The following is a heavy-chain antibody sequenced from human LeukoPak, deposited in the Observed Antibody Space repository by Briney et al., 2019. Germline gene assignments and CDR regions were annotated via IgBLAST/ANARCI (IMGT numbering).Heavy chain of an antibody. V-gene: IGHV3-33*01. CDR2: IWYDGSKK. CDR3: ARDRGNGWYGY. J-gene: IGHJ4*02. CDR1: GFTFGNYG. D-gene: IGHD6-19*01. Sequence: GRSLRLSCEASGFTFGNYGMHWVRQAPGKGLEWVSFIWYDGSKKYYADSVKGRFIISRDNSKNTLYLQMNSLRAEDTAVYYCARDRGNGWYGYWGQGTLVTVSS.